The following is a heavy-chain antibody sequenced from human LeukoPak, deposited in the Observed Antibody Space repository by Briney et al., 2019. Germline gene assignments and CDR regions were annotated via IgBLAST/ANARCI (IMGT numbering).Heavy chain of an antibody. V-gene: IGHV4-30-2*01. J-gene: IGHJ4*02. D-gene: IGHD5-24*01. CDR2: IYHSGST. CDR3: ARSTGLLRQGGRWLQNPFFDY. CDR1: GFSISSGHSS. Sequence: SETLSLTCAVSGFSISSGHSSWNWFRQPPGKGLDWIGYIYHSGSTNYNPSLKSRVTISVDTSKNQFSLKLSSVTAADTAVYYCARSTGLLRQGGRWLQNPFFDYWGQGTLVTVSS.